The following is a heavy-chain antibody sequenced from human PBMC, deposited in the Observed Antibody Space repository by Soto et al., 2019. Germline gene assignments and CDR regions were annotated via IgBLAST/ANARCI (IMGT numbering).Heavy chain of an antibody. Sequence: GGSLRLSCAASGCTFSRDGMSWVRQAPGQELEWVSIITDNGGSTHYADAEKGQYTISRDNTMNMLCLQMNSQRDQHKAVYYCAKERATTHAFDYWGQGALVNVAS. CDR3: AKERATTHAFDY. V-gene: IGHV3-23*01. CDR1: GCTFSRDG. J-gene: IGHJ4*02. D-gene: IGHD1-26*01. CDR2: ITDNGGST.